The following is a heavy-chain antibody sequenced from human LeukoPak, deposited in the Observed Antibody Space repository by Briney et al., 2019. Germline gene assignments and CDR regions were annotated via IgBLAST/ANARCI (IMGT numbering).Heavy chain of an antibody. D-gene: IGHD3-22*01. CDR3: ARQARDRSQGVCWFDP. CDR1: GYSFTNYW. J-gene: IGHJ5*02. Sequence: GESLKISCKGSGYSFTNYWIGWVRQMPGEGLEWMGIIYPGDSDTKYSPSFQGQVTISVDKSISTAYLQWSSLKASDTAMYYCARQARDRSQGVCWFDPWGQGTLVTVSS. CDR2: IYPGDSDT. V-gene: IGHV5-51*01.